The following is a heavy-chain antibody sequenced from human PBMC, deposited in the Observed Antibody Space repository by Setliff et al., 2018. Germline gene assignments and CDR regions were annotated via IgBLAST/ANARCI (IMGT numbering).Heavy chain of an antibody. D-gene: IGHD1-26*01. J-gene: IGHJ6*03. Sequence: SETLSLTCTVSGGSISSYYWSWIRQPPGKGLEWIGYINYSGSTNYNPSLKSRVTLSVDTSNNQFSLKVSSVTAADTAVYYCARAPPNRYSGSYEYFYMDVWGKGTTVTVS. V-gene: IGHV4-59*08. CDR1: GGSISSYY. CDR2: INYSGST. CDR3: ARAPPNRYSGSYEYFYMDV.